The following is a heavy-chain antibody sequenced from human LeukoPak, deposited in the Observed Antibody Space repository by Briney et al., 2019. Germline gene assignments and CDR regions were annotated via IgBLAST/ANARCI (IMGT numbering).Heavy chain of an antibody. D-gene: IGHD2-15*01. CDR1: GFTFSTYA. V-gene: IGHV3-23*01. CDR3: AKDQRYCSGGSCYGWFDP. Sequence: GGPLRLSCAASGFTFSTYAMTWVRQAPGKGLEWVASISVSGDSTYYADSVKGRFSISRDNSKNTLYLQMNSLRAEDTAVYYCAKDQRYCSGGSCYGWFDPWGQGTLVTVSS. CDR2: ISVSGDST. J-gene: IGHJ5*02.